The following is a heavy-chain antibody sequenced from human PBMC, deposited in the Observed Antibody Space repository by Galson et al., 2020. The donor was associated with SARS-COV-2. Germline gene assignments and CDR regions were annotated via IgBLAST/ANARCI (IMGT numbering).Heavy chain of an antibody. CDR1: GGSISSGCYY. Sequence: ASETLSLTCTVSGGSISSGCYYCSWIRQHPGKGLEWIGYIYYSGSTYYNPSLKSRVTISVDTSKNQFSLKLSSVTAADTAVYYCARGDYYVSSGRTGAFDIWGQGTMVTVSS. CDR3: ARGDYYVSSGRTGAFDI. CDR2: IYYSGST. J-gene: IGHJ3*02. V-gene: IGHV4-31*03. D-gene: IGHD3-22*01.